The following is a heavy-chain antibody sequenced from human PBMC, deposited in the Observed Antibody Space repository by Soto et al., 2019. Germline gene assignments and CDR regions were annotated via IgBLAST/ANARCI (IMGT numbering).Heavy chain of an antibody. V-gene: IGHV3-33*01. D-gene: IGHD3-10*01. CDR3: ARDGKGLGSMDY. CDR1: GFTFSSYG. Sequence: QVQLVESGGGVVQPGRSLRLSCAASGFTFSSYGMHWVRQAPGKGLEWGAVIWYDGSNKYYADSVKGRFTISRDNSKNTLYLQMNSLRAEDTAVYYCARDGKGLGSMDYWGQGTLVSVSS. CDR2: IWYDGSNK. J-gene: IGHJ4*02.